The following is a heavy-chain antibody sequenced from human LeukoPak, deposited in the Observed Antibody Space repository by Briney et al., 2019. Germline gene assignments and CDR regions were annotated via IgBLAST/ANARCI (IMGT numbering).Heavy chain of an antibody. Sequence: GSLRLSCAASEFTFSNYAMNWVRQAPGKGLEWVSAIIGSGSSTYYADSVKGRFTISRDNSKNTLFMQMNSLRAEDTAVYYCAKDRAQQLVLDFWGQGTLVTVSS. V-gene: IGHV3-23*01. J-gene: IGHJ4*02. CDR2: IIGSGSST. CDR1: EFTFSNYA. D-gene: IGHD6-13*01. CDR3: AKDRAQQLVLDF.